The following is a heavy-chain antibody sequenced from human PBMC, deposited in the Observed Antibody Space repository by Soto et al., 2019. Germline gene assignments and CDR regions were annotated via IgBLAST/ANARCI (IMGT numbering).Heavy chain of an antibody. Sequence: ESGGGLVQPGGSLRLSCAASGFTFRSYSMNWVRQAPGKGLEWVSYISSSSSTIYYADSVKGRFTISRDNAKNSLHLQMNSLAAEDTAVYYCVRKFGSWGQGTLVTVSS. V-gene: IGHV3-48*01. CDR2: ISSSSSTI. D-gene: IGHD3-16*01. CDR3: VRKFGS. J-gene: IGHJ5*02. CDR1: GFTFRSYS.